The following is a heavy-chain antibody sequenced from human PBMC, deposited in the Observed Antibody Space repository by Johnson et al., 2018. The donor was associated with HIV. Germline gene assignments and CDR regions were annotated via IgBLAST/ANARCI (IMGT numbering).Heavy chain of an antibody. CDR3: ASRPGGDFCSGGSCRPNPYDGFDI. Sequence: VRLVESGGGVVQPGRSLRLSCAASGFTFSSYDMHWVRQATGKGLEWVSAIGTAGDTYYPGSVKGRFTISRENAKNTLYLQMNSLRAEDTAVYYCASRPGGDFCSGGSCRPNPYDGFDIWGQGTMVTVSS. V-gene: IGHV3-13*01. D-gene: IGHD2-15*01. CDR1: GFTFSSYD. J-gene: IGHJ3*02. CDR2: IGTAGDT.